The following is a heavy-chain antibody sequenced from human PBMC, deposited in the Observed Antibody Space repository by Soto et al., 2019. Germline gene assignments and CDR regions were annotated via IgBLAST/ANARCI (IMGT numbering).Heavy chain of an antibody. CDR3: AKEDYYDSSGYSPAVDY. Sequence: QVQLVESGGGVVQPGRSLRLSCAASGFTFSSYGMHWVRQAPGKGLEWVAVISYDGSNKYYADSVKGRFTISRDNSKNTLYLKMNSLRAEDTAVYYCAKEDYYDSSGYSPAVDYWGQGTLVTVSS. D-gene: IGHD3-22*01. J-gene: IGHJ4*02. V-gene: IGHV3-30*18. CDR1: GFTFSSYG. CDR2: ISYDGSNK.